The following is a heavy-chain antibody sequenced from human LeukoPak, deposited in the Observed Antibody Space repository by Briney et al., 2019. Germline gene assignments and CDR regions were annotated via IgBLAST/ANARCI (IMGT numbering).Heavy chain of an antibody. J-gene: IGHJ6*02. Sequence: SLRLSCAASGFTFDDYAMHWVRQAPGKGLEWVSGISWNSGSIGYADSVEGRFTISRDNAKNSLYLQMNSLRAEDTALYYCAKDYSSSWRRVYGMDVWGQGTTVTVSS. CDR2: ISWNSGSI. CDR1: GFTFDDYA. CDR3: AKDYSSSWRRVYGMDV. D-gene: IGHD6-13*01. V-gene: IGHV3-9*01.